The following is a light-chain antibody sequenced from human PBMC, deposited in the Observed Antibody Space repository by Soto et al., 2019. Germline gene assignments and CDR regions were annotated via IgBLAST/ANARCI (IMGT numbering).Light chain of an antibody. J-gene: IGKJ2*01. CDR3: QQYDNLPGYT. CDR1: QDISNN. V-gene: IGKV1-33*01. CDR2: DAS. Sequence: DIQMTQSPSSLSASVGDSVTITCQASQDISNNLNWYQQKPGKAPKLLIYDASNLETGVPSRFSGGGSGTDFTFTISSLQPEDIATYYCQQYDNLPGYTFGQGTKLEIK.